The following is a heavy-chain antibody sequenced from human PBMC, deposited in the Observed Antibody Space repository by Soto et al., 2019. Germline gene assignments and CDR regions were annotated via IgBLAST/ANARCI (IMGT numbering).Heavy chain of an antibody. CDR1: GCTFSIST. CDR2: IIPYNGNT. Sequence: ASVRVSCKASGCTFSISTFSWVRQAPGQGLEWMGRIIPYNGNTNYAQKLQGRVTMTTDTSTSTAYMELRSLRSDDTAVYYCARRARPYYFDYWGQGTLVTVSS. J-gene: IGHJ4*02. V-gene: IGHV1-18*01. CDR3: ARRARPYYFDY.